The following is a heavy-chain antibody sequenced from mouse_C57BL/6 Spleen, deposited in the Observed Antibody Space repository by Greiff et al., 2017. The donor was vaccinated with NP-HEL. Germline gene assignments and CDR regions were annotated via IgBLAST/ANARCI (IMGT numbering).Heavy chain of an antibody. Sequence: VKLMESGPELVKPGASVKISCKASGYAFSSSWMNWVKQRPGKGLEWIGRIYPGDGDTNYNGKFKGKATLTADKSSSTAYMQLSSLTSEDSAVYFCAKGFYYGISYDLDYAIDYWGQGTSVTVSS. D-gene: IGHD1-1*01. J-gene: IGHJ4*01. CDR1: GYAFSSSW. CDR2: IYPGDGDT. CDR3: AKGFYYGISYDLDYAIDY. V-gene: IGHV1-82*01.